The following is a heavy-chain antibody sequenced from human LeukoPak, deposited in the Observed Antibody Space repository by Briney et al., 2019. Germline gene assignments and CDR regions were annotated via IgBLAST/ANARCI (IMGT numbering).Heavy chain of an antibody. CDR2: INHSGST. D-gene: IGHD3-3*01. Sequence: PSETLSLTCAVYGGSFSGYYWSWIRPPPGKGLEWIGEINHSGSTTYNTSLKSRVTISVDTSKNQFSLKLSSVTAADTAVYYCASSPAYYDFWSGTPSSNPFFDAFDIWGQGTMVTVSS. V-gene: IGHV4-34*01. CDR3: ASSPAYYDFWSGTPSSNPFFDAFDI. CDR1: GGSFSGYY. J-gene: IGHJ3*02.